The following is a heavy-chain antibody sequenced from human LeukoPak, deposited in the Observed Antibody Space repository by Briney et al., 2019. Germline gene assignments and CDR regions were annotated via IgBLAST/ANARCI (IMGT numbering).Heavy chain of an antibody. CDR1: GFTFSNYG. J-gene: IGHJ5*02. CDR2: ISYDGGNK. D-gene: IGHD3-10*01. Sequence: GRSLRLSCAASGFTFSNYGMHWVRQAPGKGLEWVGAISYDGGNKYYPDSVKGRFTISRDNAKNTLYLQMNSLRAEDTAVYYCARGNGYYGSGSYYREVGWFDPWGQGTLVTVSS. V-gene: IGHV3-30*03. CDR3: ARGNGYYGSGSYYREVGWFDP.